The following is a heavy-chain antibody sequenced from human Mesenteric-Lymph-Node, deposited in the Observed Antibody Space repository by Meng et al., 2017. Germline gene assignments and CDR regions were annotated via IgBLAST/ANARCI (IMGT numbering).Heavy chain of an antibody. J-gene: IGHJ4*02. V-gene: IGHV6-1*01. CDR1: GNSVSSNSAA. CDR3: ARFVGATKIFDY. CDR2: TYYRSKWYN. D-gene: IGHD1-26*01. Sequence: TLSLTCSISGNSVSSNSAAWNWIRQSPSRGLEWLGRTYYRSKWYNDYAVSVKSRITINPDTSKNQVSLQLNSVTPEDTAVYYCARFVGATKIFDYWGQGTLVTVSS.